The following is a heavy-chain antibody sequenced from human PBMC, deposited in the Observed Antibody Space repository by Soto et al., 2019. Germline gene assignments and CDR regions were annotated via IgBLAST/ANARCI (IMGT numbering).Heavy chain of an antibody. CDR2: MNPNSGNT. CDR3: ARGRVAAAGFSRWFDP. Sequence: QVQLVQSGAEVKKPGASVKVSCKASGYTFTSYDINWVRQATGQGLEWMGWMNPNSGNTGYAQKFQDRVTMTRNTSISTAYMELSSLRSEDTAVYYCARGRVAAAGFSRWFDPWGQGTLVTVSS. CDR1: GYTFTSYD. V-gene: IGHV1-8*01. D-gene: IGHD6-13*01. J-gene: IGHJ5*02.